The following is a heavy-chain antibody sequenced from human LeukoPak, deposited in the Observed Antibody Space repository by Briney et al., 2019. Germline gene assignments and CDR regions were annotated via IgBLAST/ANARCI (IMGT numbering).Heavy chain of an antibody. J-gene: IGHJ4*02. CDR1: GYSFTSYW. V-gene: IGHV5-51*01. D-gene: IGHD2-21*02. CDR2: IYPGDSDT. CDR3: ARVEAYCGGDCSNRFDY. Sequence: GESLKISCKGSGYSFTSYWIGWVRQMPGKGLEWMGIIYPGDSDTRYSPSFQGQVTISADKSISTAYLQWSSLKASDTAMYYCARVEAYCGGDCSNRFDYWGQGTLVTVSS.